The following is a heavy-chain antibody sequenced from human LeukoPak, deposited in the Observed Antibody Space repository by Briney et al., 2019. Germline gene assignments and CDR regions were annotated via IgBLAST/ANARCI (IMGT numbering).Heavy chain of an antibody. J-gene: IGHJ3*02. CDR1: GVTFSIFW. CDR2: IKKDGSET. D-gene: IGHD6-13*01. CDR3: AREGSIAAAGTGAFDI. Sequence: GGSVRLSCAASGVTFSIFWMSGVREARGKGREWVANIKKDGSETYYVDSVKGRFTISRDTAKNSLYLQMISLRAEETAVDYCAREGSIAAAGTGAFDIWGQGTMVTVSS. V-gene: IGHV3-7*01.